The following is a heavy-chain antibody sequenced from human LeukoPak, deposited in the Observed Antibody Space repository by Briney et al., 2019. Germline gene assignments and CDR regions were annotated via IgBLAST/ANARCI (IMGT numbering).Heavy chain of an antibody. D-gene: IGHD2-2*01. CDR1: GGTFSSYA. J-gene: IGHJ4*02. CDR3: ARGVAPAAIGYFDY. V-gene: IGHV1-69*01. Sequence: SVKVSCKASGGTFSSYAISWVRQAPGQGLEWMGGIIPIFGTANYAQKFQGRVTITADESTSTAYMELSSLRSEDTAVYYCARGVAPAAIGYFDYWGQGTLVTVSS. CDR2: IIPIFGTA.